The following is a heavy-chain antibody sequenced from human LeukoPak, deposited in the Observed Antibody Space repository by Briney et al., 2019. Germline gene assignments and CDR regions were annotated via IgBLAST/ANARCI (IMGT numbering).Heavy chain of an antibody. Sequence: SQTLSLTCAISGDSVSSNSAARNWIRQSPSRGLEWLGRTYYRSKWYNDYAVSVKSRITINPDTSKNQFSLQLNSVTPEDTAVYYCALGYCSSTSCYWFDPWGQGTLVTVSS. V-gene: IGHV6-1*01. CDR3: ALGYCSSTSCYWFDP. CDR1: GDSVSSNSAA. CDR2: TYYRSKWYN. D-gene: IGHD2-2*01. J-gene: IGHJ5*02.